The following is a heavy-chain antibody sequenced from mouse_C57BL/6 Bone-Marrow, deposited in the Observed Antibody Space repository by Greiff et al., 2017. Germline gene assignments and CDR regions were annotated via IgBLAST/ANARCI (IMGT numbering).Heavy chain of an antibody. J-gene: IGHJ3*01. Sequence: VKLQQSGAELVRPGASVTLSCKASGYTFTDYEMHWVKQTPVHGLEWIGAIDPETGGTAYNQKFKGKAILTADKSSSTAYMELRSLTSEDSAVYYCTSLYDYDPFAYWGQGTLVTVSA. D-gene: IGHD2-4*01. CDR3: TSLYDYDPFAY. V-gene: IGHV1-15*01. CDR1: GYTFTDYE. CDR2: IDPETGGT.